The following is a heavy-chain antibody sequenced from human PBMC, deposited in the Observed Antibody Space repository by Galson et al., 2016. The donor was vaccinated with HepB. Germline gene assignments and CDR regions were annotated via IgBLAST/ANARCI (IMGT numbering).Heavy chain of an antibody. CDR1: GFTFRSYA. D-gene: IGHD3-3*01. J-gene: IGHJ5*02. V-gene: IGHV3-23*01. CDR2: IDASGDRT. CDR3: AKVGEFDFWSGRPQNWFDL. Sequence: SLRLSCAASGFTFRSYAMSWVRQAPGKGLEWVSGIDASGDRTYYADSVKGRFTVSRDNSKNALHLQMKSLRGEDTAVFYCAKVGEFDFWSGRPQNWFDLWGQGTLVSVSS.